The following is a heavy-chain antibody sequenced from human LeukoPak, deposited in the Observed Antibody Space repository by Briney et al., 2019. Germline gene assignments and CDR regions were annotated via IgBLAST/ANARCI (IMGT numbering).Heavy chain of an antibody. CDR1: GFTVSISY. CDR2: IYSGGRT. CDR3: AREPGTTLDY. J-gene: IGHJ4*02. V-gene: IGHV3-53*01. Sequence: PGGSLRLSCAASGFTVSISYMSWARQAPGKGLEWVSVIYSGGRTEYTDSVKGRFTISRDKSKNTLYLQMNGLRVEDTAVYYCAREPGTTLDYWGQGTLVTVSS. D-gene: IGHD1-14*01.